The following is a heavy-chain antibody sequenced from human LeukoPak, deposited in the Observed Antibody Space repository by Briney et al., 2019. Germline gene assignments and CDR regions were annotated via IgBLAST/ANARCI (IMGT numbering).Heavy chain of an antibody. CDR1: GFTFSSYA. V-gene: IGHV3-23*01. D-gene: IGHD6-19*01. Sequence: GSLRLSCAASGFTFSSYAMYWVPQAPGKGLEWVSGLFGSGGSTHYADSVKGRFTISRDNSKNTVYLQMNSLRAEDTAVYYCAKTTTGYSSGRFPGWPVDYWGQGTLVTVSS. J-gene: IGHJ4*02. CDR2: LFGSGGST. CDR3: AKTTTGYSSGRFPGWPVDY.